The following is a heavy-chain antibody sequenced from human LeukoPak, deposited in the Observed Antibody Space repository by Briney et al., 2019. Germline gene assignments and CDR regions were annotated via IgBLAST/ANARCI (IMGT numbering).Heavy chain of an antibody. Sequence: GGSLRLSCAASGFTVSSNSMSWVRQAPGKGLEWVSILYSGGGANYADSVKGRFTISRDNSGNTLFLQMNSLRAEDTAVYYCARRDTTGWYHHFDYWGQGTLVTVSS. D-gene: IGHD6-19*01. CDR2: LYSGGGA. J-gene: IGHJ4*02. CDR3: ARRDTTGWYHHFDY. CDR1: GFTVSSNS. V-gene: IGHV3-53*01.